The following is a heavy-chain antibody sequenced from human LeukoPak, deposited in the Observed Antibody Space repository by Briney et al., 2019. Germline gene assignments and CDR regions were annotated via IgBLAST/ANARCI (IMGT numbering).Heavy chain of an antibody. CDR3: ASEPRNYGGNSGAFDI. Sequence: GASVKVSCKASGYTFTSYDINWVRQATGQGLEWMGWMNPNSGNTGYAQKFQGRVTMTRNTSISTAYMELSSLRSEDTAVYYCASEPRNYGGNSGAFDIWGQGTMVTVSS. CDR1: GYTFTSYD. CDR2: MNPNSGNT. D-gene: IGHD4-23*01. V-gene: IGHV1-8*01. J-gene: IGHJ3*02.